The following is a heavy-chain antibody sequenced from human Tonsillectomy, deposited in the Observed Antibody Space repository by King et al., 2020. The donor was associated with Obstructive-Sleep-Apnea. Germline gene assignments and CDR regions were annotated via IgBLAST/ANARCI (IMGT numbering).Heavy chain of an antibody. V-gene: IGHV3-21*01. Sequence: VQLVESGGGLVKPGGSLRLSCAASGFTFSSYSMNWVRQAPGKGLEWVSSISSSSSYIYYADSVKGRFTISRDNAKNSLYLQMNSLRAEDTAVYYCARAPRSSGYYYVVGYFQHWGQGTLSPSPQ. D-gene: IGHD3-22*01. CDR1: GFTFSSYS. CDR3: ARAPRSSGYYYVVGYFQH. CDR2: ISSSSSYI. J-gene: IGHJ1*01.